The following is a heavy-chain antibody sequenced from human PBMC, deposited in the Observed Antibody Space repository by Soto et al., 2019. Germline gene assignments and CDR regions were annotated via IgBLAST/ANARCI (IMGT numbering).Heavy chain of an antibody. CDR3: AGRHYDFWSGYYVSAVHRNYYYYGMDV. Sequence: SETLSLTCAVYGGSFSGYYWSWIRQPPGKGLEWIGEINHSGSTNYNPSLKSRVTISVDTSKNQFSLKLSSVTAADTAVYYCAGRHYDFWSGYYVSAVHRNYYYYGMDVRGQGTSVTVSS. D-gene: IGHD3-3*01. CDR2: INHSGST. V-gene: IGHV4-34*01. J-gene: IGHJ6*02. CDR1: GGSFSGYY.